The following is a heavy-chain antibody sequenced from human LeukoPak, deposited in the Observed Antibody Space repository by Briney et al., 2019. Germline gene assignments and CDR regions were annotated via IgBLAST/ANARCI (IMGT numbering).Heavy chain of an antibody. J-gene: IGHJ4*02. CDR1: GFTVSTNY. Sequence: GGSLRLSCAASGFTVSTNYMSWVRQAPGKGLEWVSVIYSGGPTYYAASVKGRFTLSRDNSKDTLYLQMNSLRAEDTAVYYCARESNSGYYLSYWGQGTLVTVSS. V-gene: IGHV3-66*01. CDR3: ARESNSGYYLSY. D-gene: IGHD3-22*01. CDR2: IYSGGPT.